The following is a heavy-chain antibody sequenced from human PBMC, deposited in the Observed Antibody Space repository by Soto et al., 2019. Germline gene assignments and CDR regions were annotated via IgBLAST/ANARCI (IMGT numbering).Heavy chain of an antibody. J-gene: IGHJ6*02. V-gene: IGHV3-33*01. Sequence: QVQLVESGGGVVQPGGSLRLSCAASGFTFNNYGMHWVRQAQGKGLEWVAVIWNDGSGYYYATSVKGRFTISRDNSKSTLYLQMSSLRAEDTAVYFCARRQISPPTRGAAADRGSMDVCGQGTTVTVAS. CDR2: IWNDGSGY. CDR3: ARRQISPPTRGAAADRGSMDV. D-gene: IGHD6-13*01. CDR1: GFTFNNYG.